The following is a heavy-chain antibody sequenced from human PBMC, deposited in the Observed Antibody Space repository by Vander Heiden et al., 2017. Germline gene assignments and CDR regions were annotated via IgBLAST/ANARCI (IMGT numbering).Heavy chain of an antibody. V-gene: IGHV3-9*01. CDR1: GFTFDDYA. CDR2: ISWNSGSI. Sequence: EVQLVESGGGLVQPGRSLRLSCAASGFTFDDYAMHWVRQAPGKGLEWVSGISWNSGSIGYADSVKSRFTISRDNAKNSLYLQMNSLRAEDTALYYCAKGWGPTLTGDLGFDYWGQGTLVTVSS. D-gene: IGHD7-27*01. CDR3: AKGWGPTLTGDLGFDY. J-gene: IGHJ4*02.